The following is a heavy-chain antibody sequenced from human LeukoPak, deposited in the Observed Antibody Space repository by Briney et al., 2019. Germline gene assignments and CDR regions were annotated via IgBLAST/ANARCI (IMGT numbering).Heavy chain of an antibody. V-gene: IGHV3-74*03. Sequence: GGSLRLSCAASGLTFSSYWMHWVRQAPGKGLVWVSRISTDGTYTEYADSVKGRFTISRDNAKDTLYLQVNSLRAEDTAVYYCAKSPYYYYMDVWGKGTTVTVSS. CDR3: AKSPYYYYMDV. CDR2: ISTDGTYT. J-gene: IGHJ6*03. CDR1: GLTFSSYW.